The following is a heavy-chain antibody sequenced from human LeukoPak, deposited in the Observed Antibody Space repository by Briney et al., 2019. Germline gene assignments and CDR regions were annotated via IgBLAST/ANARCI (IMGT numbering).Heavy chain of an antibody. D-gene: IGHD3-16*01. CDR1: GGSISSGGYS. V-gene: IGHV4-30-2*01. CDR2: IYHSGST. J-gene: IGHJ4*02. CDR3: ARFTYYFDY. Sequence: SETLSLTCAVSGGSISSGGYSWSWIRQPPGKGLEWIGYIYHSGSTYYNPSLKSRVTISVDRSKNQFSLKLSSVTAADTAVYYCARFTYYFDYWGQGTLVTVSS.